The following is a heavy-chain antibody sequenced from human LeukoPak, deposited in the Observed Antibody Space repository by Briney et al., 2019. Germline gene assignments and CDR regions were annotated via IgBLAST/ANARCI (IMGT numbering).Heavy chain of an antibody. Sequence: ASVKVSCKASGYTFTSYGISWVRQAPGQGLEWMGWISAYNSNTNFAQKLQGRVTMTTDTSTSTAYMELRSLRSDDTAVYYCARDADYDSSGYYSEAFDIWGQGTMVTVSS. CDR1: GYTFTSYG. CDR2: ISAYNSNT. D-gene: IGHD3-22*01. J-gene: IGHJ3*02. CDR3: ARDADYDSSGYYSEAFDI. V-gene: IGHV1-18*01.